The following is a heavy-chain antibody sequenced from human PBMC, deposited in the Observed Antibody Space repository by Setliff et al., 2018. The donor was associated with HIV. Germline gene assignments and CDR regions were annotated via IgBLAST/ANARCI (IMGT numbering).Heavy chain of an antibody. V-gene: IGHV4-4*07. J-gene: IGHJ5*02. CDR2: IYSSGKT. D-gene: IGHD3-10*01. CDR1: GGSIYTYY. CDR3: AKEMQIRGPPGWFDP. Sequence: SETLSLTCTVSGGSIYTYYWSWIRQPAGRPLEWIGRIYSSGKTNYSPSLNSRVSMSIDTSKNQFSLKLSSVTHADTAVYYCAKEMQIRGPPGWFDPWGQGTLVTVSS.